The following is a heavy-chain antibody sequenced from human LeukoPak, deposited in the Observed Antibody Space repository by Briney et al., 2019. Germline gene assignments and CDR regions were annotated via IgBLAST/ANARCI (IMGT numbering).Heavy chain of an antibody. CDR2: ISSSSSYI. CDR3: ARDPTGYSSGWYIFDY. CDR1: GFKFSDHY. D-gene: IGHD6-19*01. Sequence: PGGSQRLSCAASGFKFSDHYIDWVRQAPGKGLEWVSSISSSSSYIYYADSVKGRFTISRDNAKNSLYLQMNSLRAEDTAVYYCARDPTGYSSGWYIFDYWGQGTLVTVSS. J-gene: IGHJ4*02. V-gene: IGHV3-21*01.